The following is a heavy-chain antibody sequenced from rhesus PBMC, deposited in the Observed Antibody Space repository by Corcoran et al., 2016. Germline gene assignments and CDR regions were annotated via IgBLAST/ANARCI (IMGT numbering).Heavy chain of an antibody. D-gene: IGHD3-34*01. J-gene: IGHJ4*01. CDR3: AREWAEGWGDYYDTIDY. V-gene: IGHV4-127*01. Sequence: QVQLQESGPGLVKPSETLSLTCAVSGYSISSGYGWSWIRQPPGKGLVWIGYICGSSGSTNYNPSRKSRVTISKDTSKNQFSVKLSSVTTADTAVYYCAREWAEGWGDYYDTIDYLGQGVLVTVSS. CDR2: ICGSSGST. CDR1: GYSISSGYG.